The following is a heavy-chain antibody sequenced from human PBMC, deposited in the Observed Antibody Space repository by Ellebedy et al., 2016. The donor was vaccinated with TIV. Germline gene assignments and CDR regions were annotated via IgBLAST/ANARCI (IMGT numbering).Heavy chain of an antibody. Sequence: SETLSLTCTVSGGSISSYYWSWIRQPPGKGLEWIGYIYYSGSTNYNPSLKSRVTVSVDTSKNQFSLKLSSVTAADTAVYYCARTRAPAYSSNWYGLDYWGQGTLVTVSS. V-gene: IGHV4-59*08. CDR2: IYYSGST. CDR3: ARTRAPAYSSNWYGLDY. CDR1: GGSISSYY. J-gene: IGHJ4*02. D-gene: IGHD6-13*01.